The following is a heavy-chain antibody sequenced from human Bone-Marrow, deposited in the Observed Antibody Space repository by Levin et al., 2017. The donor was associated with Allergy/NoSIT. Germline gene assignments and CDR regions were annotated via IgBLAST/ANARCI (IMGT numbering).Heavy chain of an antibody. D-gene: IGHD1-20*01. CDR1: GFNFGDYV. CDR3: ARAPYPSNWKLSFFDY. Sequence: GGSLRLSCAASGFNFGDYVMTWVRQAPGKGLEWVSLIGSGGTITYYADSVKGRFTISRDNTKNMVYLQMNSLRADDTALYYCARAPYPSNWKLSFFDYWGRGTPVTVSS. CDR2: IGSGGTIT. J-gene: IGHJ4*02. V-gene: IGHV3-23*01.